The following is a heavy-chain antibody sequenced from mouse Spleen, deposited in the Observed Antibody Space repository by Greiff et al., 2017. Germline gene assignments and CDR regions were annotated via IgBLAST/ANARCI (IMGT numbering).Heavy chain of an antibody. V-gene: IGHV1-66*01. CDR3: ARWGAYYGNYYAMDY. CDR2: IYPGSGNT. Sequence: VMLVESGPELVKPGASVKISCKASGYSFTSYYIHWVKQRPGQGLEWIGWIYPGSGNTKYNEKFKGKATLTADTSSSTAYMQLSSLTSEDSAVYYCARWGAYYGNYYAMDYWGQGTSVTVSS. CDR1: GYSFTSYY. D-gene: IGHD2-10*01. J-gene: IGHJ4*01.